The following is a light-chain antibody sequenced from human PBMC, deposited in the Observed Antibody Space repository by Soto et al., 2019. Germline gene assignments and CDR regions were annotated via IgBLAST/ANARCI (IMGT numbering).Light chain of an antibody. V-gene: IGKV1-39*01. J-gene: IGKJ4*01. CDR1: QSISSY. Sequence: IPLTQSRSSLSASARERVTSXCRASQSISSYLNWYQQKPGKAPNLLIYAASTLQSGVPSRFSGSGSGTDFTLTIRSLQPEDFATYYCQQSYTTPLTFGGGTKVDIK. CDR3: QQSYTTPLT. CDR2: AAS.